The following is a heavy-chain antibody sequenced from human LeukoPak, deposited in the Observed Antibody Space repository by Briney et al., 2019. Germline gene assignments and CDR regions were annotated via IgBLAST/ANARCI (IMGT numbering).Heavy chain of an antibody. J-gene: IGHJ6*03. CDR2: IYPRDSHT. CDR1: GYSFTDYW. CDR3: TRVDFYYYYMDF. Sequence: GESLKISCKASGYSFTDYWIGWVRQMPGKGLEWMGIIYPRDSHTIYSPSFQGQVTASADKSITTAYLQWSSLKASDTAIYYCTRVDFYYYYMDFWGKGTTVSVSS. V-gene: IGHV5-51*01.